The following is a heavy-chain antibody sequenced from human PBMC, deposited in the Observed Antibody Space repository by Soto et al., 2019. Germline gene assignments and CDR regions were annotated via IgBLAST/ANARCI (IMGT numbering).Heavy chain of an antibody. Sequence: GGSLRLSCAASGFTFSSYAMHWVRQAPGKGLEWVAVISYDGSNKYYADSVKGRFTISRDNSKNTLYLQMNSLRAEDTAVYYCASPKNTIFGRMDVWGQGTTVTVSS. CDR3: ASPKNTIFGRMDV. CDR2: ISYDGSNK. J-gene: IGHJ6*02. D-gene: IGHD3-3*01. V-gene: IGHV3-30-3*01. CDR1: GFTFSSYA.